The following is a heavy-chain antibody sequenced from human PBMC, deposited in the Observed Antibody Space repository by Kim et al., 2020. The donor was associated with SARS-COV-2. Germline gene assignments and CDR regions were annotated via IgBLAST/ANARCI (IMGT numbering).Heavy chain of an antibody. Sequence: GGSLRLSCAASGFTFSSYSMNWVRQAPGKGLEWVSSITSSSNYIYYADSLKGRFTISRDNAKNSLYLQMNSLRAEDTAVYYCAREYYYDSGGFHSSFDYWGQGTLVTVSS. D-gene: IGHD3-22*01. J-gene: IGHJ4*02. CDR1: GFTFSSYS. CDR2: ITSSSNYI. V-gene: IGHV3-21*01. CDR3: AREYYYDSGGFHSSFDY.